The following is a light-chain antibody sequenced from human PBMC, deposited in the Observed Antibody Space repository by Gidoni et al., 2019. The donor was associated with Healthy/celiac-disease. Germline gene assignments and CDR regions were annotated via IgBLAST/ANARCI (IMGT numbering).Light chain of an antibody. CDR2: DVS. V-gene: IGLV2-14*01. CDR3: SSYTSSSTVV. J-gene: IGLJ2*01. Sequence: QSALTQPASVSGSPGQPITISCTGTSSDVGGYNYVSWYQQHPGKATKPMIYDVSNRPSGVSNRFSGSKSGNTASLTISGLQAEDEADYYCSSYTSSSTVVFGGGTKLTVL. CDR1: SSDVGGYNY.